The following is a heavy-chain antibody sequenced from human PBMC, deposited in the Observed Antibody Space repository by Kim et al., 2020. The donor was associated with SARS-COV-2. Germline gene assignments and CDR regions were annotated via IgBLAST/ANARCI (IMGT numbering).Heavy chain of an antibody. CDR3: ARVGIVVVTAVY. J-gene: IGHJ4*02. V-gene: IGHV4-59*01. D-gene: IGHD2-21*02. Sequence: NYNPYLKSRVTISVDTSKNQFSLKLSSVTAADTALYYCARVGIVVVTAVYWGQGTLVTVSS.